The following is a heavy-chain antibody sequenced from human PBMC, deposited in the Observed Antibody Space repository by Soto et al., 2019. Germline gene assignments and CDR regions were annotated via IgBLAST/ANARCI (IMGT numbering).Heavy chain of an antibody. V-gene: IGHV3-33*01. CDR2: IWYDGSNK. CDR3: ARDRRIVVPAARVERYFDY. Sequence: QVQLVESWGGVVLPGRSLRLSCAASGFTFSSYGLHWVRQAPGKGLEWGAVIWYDGSNKYYADSVMGRFTISRDNSKNTLYLQMNSLSAEDTSVYYCARDRRIVVPAARVERYFDYWGQGTLVTVSS. D-gene: IGHD2-2*01. J-gene: IGHJ4*02. CDR1: GFTFSSYG.